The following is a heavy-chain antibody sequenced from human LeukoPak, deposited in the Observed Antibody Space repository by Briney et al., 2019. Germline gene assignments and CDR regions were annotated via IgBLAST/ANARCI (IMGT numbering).Heavy chain of an antibody. CDR1: GYTFTSYG. D-gene: IGHD4-17*01. CDR2: ISAYNGNT. CDR3: ARAGYTPVTTKYFQH. J-gene: IGHJ1*01. V-gene: IGHV1-18*04. Sequence: ASVKVSCRASGYTFTSYGISWVRQAPGQGLEWMGWISAYNGNTNYAQKLQGRVTMTTDTSTSTAYMELRSLRSDDTAVYYCARAGYTPVTTKYFQHWGRGALVTVSS.